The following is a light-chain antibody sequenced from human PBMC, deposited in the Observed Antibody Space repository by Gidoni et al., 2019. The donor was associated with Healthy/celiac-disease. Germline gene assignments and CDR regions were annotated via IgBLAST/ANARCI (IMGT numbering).Light chain of an antibody. CDR2: AAS. CDR3: QQSYSTPRT. V-gene: IGKV1-39*01. J-gene: IGKJ2*01. CDR1: QSISSY. Sequence: DIQMTQSTSSLSASVGDRVTINCRASQSISSYLNWYQQKPGKAPKLLIYAASSLQSGVPSRFSGSGSGTDFTLTISSLQPEDFATYYCQQSYSTPRTFGQGTKLEIK.